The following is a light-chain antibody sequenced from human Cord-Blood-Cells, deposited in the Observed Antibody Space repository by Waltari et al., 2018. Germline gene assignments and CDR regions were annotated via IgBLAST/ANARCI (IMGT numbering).Light chain of an antibody. V-gene: IGKV1-27*01. Sequence: QMTQSPSSLSASVGDRVTIPCRASQGISNYLAWYQQKPGKVPKLLIYAASTLQSGVPSRFSGSGSGTDVTLTISSLQPEDVATYDCQKYNSAPRTFGQGTKVEIE. CDR3: QKYNSAPRT. CDR2: AAS. J-gene: IGKJ1*01. CDR1: QGISNY.